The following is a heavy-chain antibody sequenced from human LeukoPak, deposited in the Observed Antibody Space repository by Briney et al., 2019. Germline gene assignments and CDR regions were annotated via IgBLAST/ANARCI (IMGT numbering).Heavy chain of an antibody. V-gene: IGHV4-34*01. Sequence: PSETLSLTCAVFGGSFSGNYWSWIRQPPGKGLEWIGEINHSGRTNYNPPLKSRVTLSVDTSKNQFSLKLSPVTAADTAVYYCARGGYHGLMDVWGKGTTVTVSS. D-gene: IGHD2-2*01. J-gene: IGHJ6*04. CDR3: ARGGYHGLMDV. CDR2: INHSGRT. CDR1: GGSFSGNY.